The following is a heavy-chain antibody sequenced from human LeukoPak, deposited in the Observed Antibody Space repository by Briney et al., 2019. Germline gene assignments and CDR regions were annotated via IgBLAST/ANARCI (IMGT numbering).Heavy chain of an antibody. CDR2: ISGSGSA. CDR1: GFTFSSYA. V-gene: IGHV3-23*01. J-gene: IGHJ5*02. Sequence: PGGSLRLSCAASGFTFSSYAMNWVRQAPGKGLEWVSAISGSGSAYYADSVKGRFTISRDNSKNTLYLQMNSLRAEDTAVYYCARAKTGTLWFGESNGWFDPWGQGTLVTVSS. CDR3: ARAKTGTLWFGESNGWFDP. D-gene: IGHD3-10*01.